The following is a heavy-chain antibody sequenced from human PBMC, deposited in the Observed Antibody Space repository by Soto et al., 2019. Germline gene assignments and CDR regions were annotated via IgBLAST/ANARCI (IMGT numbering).Heavy chain of an antibody. V-gene: IGHV4-59*01. CDR1: GGSISSYY. J-gene: IGHJ3*02. CDR3: ARVRGHDAFDI. CDR2: IYYSGST. Sequence: SETLSLTCTVSGGSISSYYWSWIRQPPGKGLEWIGYIYYSGSTNYNPSLKSRVTISVDTSKNQFSLKLSSVTAADTAVYYCARVRGHDAFDIWGQGTMVTVSS.